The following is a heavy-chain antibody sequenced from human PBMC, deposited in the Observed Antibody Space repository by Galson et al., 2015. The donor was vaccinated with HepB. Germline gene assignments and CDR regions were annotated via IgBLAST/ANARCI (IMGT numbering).Heavy chain of an antibody. Sequence: LRLSCAASGFTFSSYAMSWVRQAPGKGLEWVSAISGSGGSTYYADSVKGRFTISRDNSKNTLYLQMNSLRAEDTAVYYCAKVRKSAIAAAPVYYFDYWGQGTLVTVSS. CDR2: ISGSGGST. D-gene: IGHD6-13*01. J-gene: IGHJ4*02. CDR1: GFTFSSYA. V-gene: IGHV3-23*01. CDR3: AKVRKSAIAAAPVYYFDY.